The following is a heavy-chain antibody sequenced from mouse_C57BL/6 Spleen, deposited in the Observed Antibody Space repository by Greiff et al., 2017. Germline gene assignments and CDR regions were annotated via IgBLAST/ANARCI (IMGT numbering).Heavy chain of an antibody. Sequence: QVQLQQPGAELVKPGASVKMSCKASGYTFTSYWITWVKQRPGQGLEWIGDIYPGSGSTNYNEKFKSKATLTVDTSSSTAYMQLSSRTSEDSAVYYCARPYYDYDGGPFFAYWGQGTLVTVSA. CDR2: IYPGSGST. CDR3: ARPYYDYDGGPFFAY. J-gene: IGHJ3*01. D-gene: IGHD2-4*01. V-gene: IGHV1-55*01. CDR1: GYTFTSYW.